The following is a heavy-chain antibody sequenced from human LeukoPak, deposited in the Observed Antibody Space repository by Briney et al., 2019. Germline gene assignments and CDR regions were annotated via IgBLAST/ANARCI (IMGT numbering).Heavy chain of an antibody. V-gene: IGHV3-30*03. CDR3: TVTTNYDAFDI. CDR2: VSYDGGKK. D-gene: IGHD4-17*01. J-gene: IGHJ3*02. CDR1: GFTFSSSG. Sequence: PGRSLTLSCAASGFTFSSSGMHWVRQAPGKGLEWVAFVSYDGGKKYYADSVKGRFTISRDNSKNTLYLQMNSLRAEDTAVYFGTVTTNYDAFDIWGQGTMVTVSS.